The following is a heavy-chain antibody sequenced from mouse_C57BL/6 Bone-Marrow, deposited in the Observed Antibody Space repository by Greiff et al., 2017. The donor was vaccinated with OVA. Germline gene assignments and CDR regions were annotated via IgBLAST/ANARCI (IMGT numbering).Heavy chain of an antibody. D-gene: IGHD4-1*01. V-gene: IGHV1-81*01. CDR2: IYPRSGNT. CDR3: ARDGTGLYYFDY. J-gene: IGHJ2*01. CDR1: GYTFTSYG. Sequence: VHLVESGAELARPGASVKLSCKASGYTFTSYGISWVKQRTGQGLEWIGEIYPRSGNTYYNEKFKGKATLTADKSSSTAYMELRSLTSEDSAVYFCARDGTGLYYFDYWGQGTTLTVSS.